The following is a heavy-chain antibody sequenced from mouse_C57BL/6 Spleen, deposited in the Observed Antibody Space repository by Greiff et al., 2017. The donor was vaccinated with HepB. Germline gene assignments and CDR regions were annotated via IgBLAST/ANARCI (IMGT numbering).Heavy chain of an antibody. D-gene: IGHD1-1*01. CDR2: IYPRSGNT. V-gene: IGHV1-81*01. J-gene: IGHJ3*01. CDR3: ARENYGSSYLSWFAY. Sequence: QVQLKQSGAELARPGASVKLSCKASGYTFTSYGISWVKQRTGQGLEWIGEIYPRSGNTYYNEKFKGKATLTADKSSSTAYMELRSLTSEDSAVYFCARENYGSSYLSWFAYWGQGTLVTVSA. CDR1: GYTFTSYG.